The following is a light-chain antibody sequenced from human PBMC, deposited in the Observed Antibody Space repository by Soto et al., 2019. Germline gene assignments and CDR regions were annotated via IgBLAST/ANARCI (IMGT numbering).Light chain of an antibody. CDR3: QQRSNWIT. CDR2: GAT. CDR1: QSVSGN. V-gene: IGKV3-11*01. Sequence: EVVLTQSPGTVSLSPGEGATLSCMASQSVSGNVAWYQQKPGQAPRPPIDGATTRATGIPARFSGSGSGTGFTLTISSLEPEDFAVYYCQQRSNWITFGQGTRLEIK. J-gene: IGKJ5*01.